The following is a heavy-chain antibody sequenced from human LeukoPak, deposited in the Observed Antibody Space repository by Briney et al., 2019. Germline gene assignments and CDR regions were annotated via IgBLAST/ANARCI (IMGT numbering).Heavy chain of an antibody. J-gene: IGHJ4*02. CDR1: GFTFSSYG. D-gene: IGHD3-22*01. CDR3: ARVDYDSSGYDFDY. Sequence: GGSLRLSCAASGFTFSSYGMHWVRQAPGKGLEWVSYISSSGSTIYYADSVKGRFTISRDNAKNSLYLQMNSLRAEDTAVYYCARVDYDSSGYDFDYWGQGTLVTVSS. CDR2: ISSSGSTI. V-gene: IGHV3-48*04.